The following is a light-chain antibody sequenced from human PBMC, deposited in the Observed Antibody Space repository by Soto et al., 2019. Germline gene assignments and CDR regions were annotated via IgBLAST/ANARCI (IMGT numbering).Light chain of an antibody. V-gene: IGKV3-20*01. Sequence: EIVLTQSPGTLSLSPGDRATLSCRASQNVSRFLAWYQRRPGQPPRLLIYDASTRATATPERFSGSGSGTDFTLTISRLEPEDFAVYYCHQYDSIVQTFGQGTKVDIK. CDR1: QNVSRF. CDR2: DAS. J-gene: IGKJ1*01. CDR3: HQYDSIVQT.